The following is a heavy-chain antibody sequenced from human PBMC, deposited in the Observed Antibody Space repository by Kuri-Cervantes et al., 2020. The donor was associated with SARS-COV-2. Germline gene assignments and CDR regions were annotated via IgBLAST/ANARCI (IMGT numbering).Heavy chain of an antibody. Sequence: ASVKVSCKASGYTFTSYYMHWVRQAPGQGLEWMGWINPNSGGTNYAQKFQGRVTMTRDTSISTAYMELSRLRSDDTAVYYCARGVTIFGVVSYYYYMDVWGKGTTVTVSS. D-gene: IGHD3-3*01. CDR3: ARGVTIFGVVSYYYYMDV. CDR2: INPNSGGT. V-gene: IGHV1-2*02. CDR1: GYTFTSYY. J-gene: IGHJ6*03.